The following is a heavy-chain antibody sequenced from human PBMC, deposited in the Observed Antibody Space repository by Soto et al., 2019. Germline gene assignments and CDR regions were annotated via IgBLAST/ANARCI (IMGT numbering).Heavy chain of an antibody. J-gene: IGHJ4*02. CDR1: GGSISSSSYY. Sequence: PSETLSLTCTVSGGSISSSSYYWVWIRQPPGKGLEWIGYIYYSGSTYYNPSLKSRVTISVDTSKNQFSLKLSSVTAADTAVYYCARTPYSGSYYSFDYWGQGTLVTSPQ. CDR3: ARTPYSGSYYSFDY. D-gene: IGHD1-26*01. V-gene: IGHV4-31*03. CDR2: IYYSGST.